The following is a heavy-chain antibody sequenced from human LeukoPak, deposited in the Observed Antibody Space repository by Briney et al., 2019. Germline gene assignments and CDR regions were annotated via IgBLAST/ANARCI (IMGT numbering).Heavy chain of an antibody. Sequence: GGSLRPSCAASGFSFSSYGMHWVRQAPGKGLEWVAFIRYDGSHKYYADSVKGRFTISRDNSKSTVSLQMNSLRAEDTALYYCVRDLDWGAFDVWGQGTMVTVSS. D-gene: IGHD3/OR15-3a*01. V-gene: IGHV3-30*02. CDR2: IRYDGSHK. J-gene: IGHJ3*01. CDR1: GFSFSSYG. CDR3: VRDLDWGAFDV.